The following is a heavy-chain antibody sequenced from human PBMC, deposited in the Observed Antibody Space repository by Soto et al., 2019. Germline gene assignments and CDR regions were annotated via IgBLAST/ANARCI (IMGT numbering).Heavy chain of an antibody. V-gene: IGHV6-1*01. D-gene: IGHD3-10*01. J-gene: IGHJ4*02. Sequence: SQTLSLTCTISGDSISNNSAAWNWIRQSPSRGLEWLGRTYYRSKWYNDYAVSVKSRITINPDTSKNQFSLQLNSVTPEDTAVYYCARDLTFRPKWFGEPTGHYFDYWGKGTLVTVSS. CDR3: ARDLTFRPKWFGEPTGHYFDY. CDR2: TYYRSKWYN. CDR1: GDSISNNSAA.